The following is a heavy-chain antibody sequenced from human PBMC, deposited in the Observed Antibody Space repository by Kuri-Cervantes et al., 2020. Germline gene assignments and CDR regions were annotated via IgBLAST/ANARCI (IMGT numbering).Heavy chain of an antibody. D-gene: IGHD3-10*01. CDR2: ISNDGGNK. CDR3: ARGARGYYGSGSYSRWYFDV. CDR1: GFTFSSYA. J-gene: IGHJ2*01. Sequence: GGSLRLSCAAAGFTFSSYAMSWVRQAPGKGLEWVALISNDGGNKYYADSVKGRFTISRDNSKSTLYLQMNSLRAEDTAVYYCARGARGYYGSGSYSRWYFDVWGRGTLATVSS. V-gene: IGHV3-30*03.